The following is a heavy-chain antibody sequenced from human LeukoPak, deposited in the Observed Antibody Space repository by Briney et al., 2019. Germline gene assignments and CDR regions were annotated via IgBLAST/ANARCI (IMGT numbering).Heavy chain of an antibody. J-gene: IGHJ4*02. CDR2: IYYSGST. CDR3: ASLLGVRGARDDY. Sequence: SETLSLTCTVSGGSISSSSYYWGWIRQPPGKGLEWIGSIYYSGSTYYNPSLKSRVTISVDTSKNQFSLKLSSVTAADTAVYYCASLLGVRGARDDYWGQGTLVTVSS. D-gene: IGHD3-10*01. CDR1: GGSISSSSYY. V-gene: IGHV4-39*07.